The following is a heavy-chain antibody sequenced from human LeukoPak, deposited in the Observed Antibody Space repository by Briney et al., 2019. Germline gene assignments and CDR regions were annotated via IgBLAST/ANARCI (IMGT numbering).Heavy chain of an antibody. D-gene: IGHD2-2*01. Sequence: GGSLRLSCAASGFTFSSYAMSWVRQAPGKGLEWVSAISGSGGSTYYADSVKGRFTISRDNSKNTLYLQMNSLRAEDTAVYYCTASDHRYCSSTGCHIDFWGQGTLVTVSS. CDR3: TASDHRYCSSTGCHIDF. V-gene: IGHV3-23*01. CDR2: ISGSGGST. J-gene: IGHJ4*02. CDR1: GFTFSSYA.